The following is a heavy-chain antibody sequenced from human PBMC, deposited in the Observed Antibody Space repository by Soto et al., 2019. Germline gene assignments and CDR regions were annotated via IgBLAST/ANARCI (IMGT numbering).Heavy chain of an antibody. CDR3: ATSRGSGSSTTWNFDV. V-gene: IGHV3-23*01. Sequence: EVQVLESGGGLVQPGGSLRLSCAASGFTFSNYAMSWVRQAPGKGLEWVSTIHGGGDYTHYTDSVKGRFTISRDNSRTSLFVQMNGLRAEDTAVYYCATSRGSGSSTTWNFDVWGRGAMVAVSS. D-gene: IGHD1-26*01. CDR1: GFTFSNYA. CDR2: IHGGGDYT. J-gene: IGHJ2*01.